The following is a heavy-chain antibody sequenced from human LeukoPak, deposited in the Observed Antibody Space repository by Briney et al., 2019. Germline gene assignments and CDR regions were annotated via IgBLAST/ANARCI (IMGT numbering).Heavy chain of an antibody. CDR2: INHNGST. D-gene: IGHD3-9*01. Sequence: AESLSLTCAVYGGSFSGYYWSWVRQPPGKGLEWVGEINHNGSTTYYPSFMNRGTISVDTSKNQFYLKLSSVTAAATAVYYCERGLYDILTGYQEYFDYLGQGTLATVSS. V-gene: IGHV4-34*01. J-gene: IGHJ4*02. CDR3: ERGLYDILTGYQEYFDY. CDR1: GGSFSGYY.